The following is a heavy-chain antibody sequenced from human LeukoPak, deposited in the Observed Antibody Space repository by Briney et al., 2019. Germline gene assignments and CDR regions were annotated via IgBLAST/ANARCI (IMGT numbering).Heavy chain of an antibody. D-gene: IGHD6-13*01. V-gene: IGHV3-53*01. J-gene: IGHJ4*02. Sequence: GGSLRLSCAASGFTVSSNYMSWVRQAPGKGLEWVSVIYSGGSTYYADSVKGRFTISRDNSKNTLYLQMNSLRAEDTAVYYCARNGYSSSWYRNWGQGTLVTVSS. CDR3: ARNGYSSSWYRN. CDR1: GFTVSSNY. CDR2: IYSGGST.